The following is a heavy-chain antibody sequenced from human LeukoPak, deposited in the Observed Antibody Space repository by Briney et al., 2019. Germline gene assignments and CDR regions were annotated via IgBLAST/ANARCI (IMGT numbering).Heavy chain of an antibody. D-gene: IGHD4-17*01. J-gene: IGHJ4*02. CDR1: GGSISSYY. CDR2: IYYSGST. V-gene: IGHV4-59*01. Sequence: SETLSLTCTVSGGSISSYYLSWIRQPPGKGLEWIGYIYYSGSTNYNPSLKSRVTISVDTSKNQFSLKLSSVTAADTAVYYCARVGTYGDQSFDYWGQGTLVTVSS. CDR3: ARVGTYGDQSFDY.